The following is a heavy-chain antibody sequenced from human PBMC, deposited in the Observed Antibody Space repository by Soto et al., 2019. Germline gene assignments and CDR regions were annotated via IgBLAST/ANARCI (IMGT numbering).Heavy chain of an antibody. V-gene: IGHV3-74*01. CDR3: ARGKIASGGYLSF. Sequence: GGSLRLSCAASGFTFSSYWMHWVRQAPGKGLVWVSRINSDGSSTSYADSVKGRFTISRDNAKNTLYLQMSSLRAEDTAVYYCARGKIASGGYLSFWGQGTLVTVSS. CDR2: INSDGSST. D-gene: IGHD3-22*01. CDR1: GFTFSSYW. J-gene: IGHJ4*02.